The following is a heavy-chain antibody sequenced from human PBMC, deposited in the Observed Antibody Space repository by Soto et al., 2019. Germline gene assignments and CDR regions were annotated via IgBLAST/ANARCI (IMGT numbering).Heavy chain of an antibody. Sequence: GGSLRLSCAASGFTFSSYGMHWVRQAPGKGLEWVAVISYDGSNKYYADSVKGRFTISRDNSKNTLYLQMNSLRAEDTAVYYCAKGRSRIAARLYYFDYWGQGTLVTVSS. V-gene: IGHV3-30*18. CDR1: GFTFSSYG. J-gene: IGHJ4*02. D-gene: IGHD6-6*01. CDR3: AKGRSRIAARLYYFDY. CDR2: ISYDGSNK.